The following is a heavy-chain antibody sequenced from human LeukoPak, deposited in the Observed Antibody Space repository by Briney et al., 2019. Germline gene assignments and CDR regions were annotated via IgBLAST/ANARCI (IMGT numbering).Heavy chain of an antibody. J-gene: IGHJ1*01. D-gene: IGHD6-19*01. V-gene: IGHV3-21*04. CDR2: ISSSSSYI. CDR1: GFTFSSYS. Sequence: GGSLRLSCAASGFTFSSYSMNWVRQAPGKGLEWVSSISSSSSYIYYADSVKGRFTISRDNSKSSLSLQMNSLRTEDTALYYCAKGPGAAVAKRYIQHWGQGTLVTVSS. CDR3: AKGPGAAVAKRYIQH.